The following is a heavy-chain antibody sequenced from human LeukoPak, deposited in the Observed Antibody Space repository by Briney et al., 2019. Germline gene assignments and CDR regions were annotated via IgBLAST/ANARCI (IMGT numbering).Heavy chain of an antibody. CDR1: GFTFDDYD. V-gene: IGHV3-20*04. CDR2: ISWNGRNT. Sequence: SGGSLGLSCAASGFTFDDYDLNWVRQAPGKGLEWVSGISWNGRNTAYAESLKGRFTISRDNAKNSLYLQMNSLRAEDTAFYYCARVQQYDKFDYWGQGTLVTVSS. CDR3: ARVQQYDKFDY. D-gene: IGHD3-22*01. J-gene: IGHJ4*02.